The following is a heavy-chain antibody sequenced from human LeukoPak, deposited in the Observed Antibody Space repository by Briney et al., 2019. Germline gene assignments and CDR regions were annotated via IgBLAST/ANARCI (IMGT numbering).Heavy chain of an antibody. CDR1: GGSISSGSYY. V-gene: IGHV4-61*02. Sequence: PSQTLSLTCTVSGGSISSGSYYWSWIRQPAGKGLEWIGRIYTSGSTNYNPSLKSRVTMSVDTSKNQFSLKLSSVTAADTAVYYCARLPDYPTYYFDYWGQGTLVTVSS. CDR2: IYTSGST. J-gene: IGHJ4*02. D-gene: IGHD4-11*01. CDR3: ARLPDYPTYYFDY.